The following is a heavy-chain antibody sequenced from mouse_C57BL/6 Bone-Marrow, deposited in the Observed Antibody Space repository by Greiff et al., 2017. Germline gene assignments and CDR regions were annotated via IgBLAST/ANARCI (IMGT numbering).Heavy chain of an antibody. D-gene: IGHD2-4*01. CDR2: IHPNSGST. V-gene: IGHV1-64*01. Sequence: QVQLQQPGAELVKPGASVKLSCKASGYTFTSYWMHWVKQRPGQGLEWIGMIHPNSGSTNYNEKFKSKATLTVDKSSSTAYMQLSSLTSEDSAVYYSARKKIEIYYDYDYYAMDYWGQGTSVTVSA. J-gene: IGHJ4*01. CDR3: ARKKIEIYYDYDYYAMDY. CDR1: GYTFTSYW.